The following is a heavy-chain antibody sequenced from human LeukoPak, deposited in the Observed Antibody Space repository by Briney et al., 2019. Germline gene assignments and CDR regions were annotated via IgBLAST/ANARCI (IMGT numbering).Heavy chain of an antibody. V-gene: IGHV4-34*01. CDR3: AKHSTFFGVVIIKGRVRGPFDY. Sequence: SETLSLTCAVYGGSFSGYYWSWIRQPPGKGLEWIGEINHSGSTNYNPSLKSRVTISVDTSKNQFSLKLSSVTAADTAVYYCAKHSTFFGVVIIKGRVRGPFDYWGQGTLVTVSS. J-gene: IGHJ4*02. CDR1: GGSFSGYY. CDR2: INHSGST. D-gene: IGHD3-3*01.